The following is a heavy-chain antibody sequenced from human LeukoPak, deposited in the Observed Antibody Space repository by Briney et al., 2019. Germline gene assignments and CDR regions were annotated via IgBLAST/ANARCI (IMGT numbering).Heavy chain of an antibody. CDR2: FDPEDGET. J-gene: IGHJ3*02. Sequence: ASVKVSCKVSGYTLTELSMHWVRQAPGKGLEWMGGFDPEDGETIYAQKFQGRVTMTEDTSTDTAYMEVSSLRSEDPAVYYCATESYSGSYLHAFDIWGQGTMVTVSS. D-gene: IGHD1-26*01. V-gene: IGHV1-24*01. CDR1: GYTLTELS. CDR3: ATESYSGSYLHAFDI.